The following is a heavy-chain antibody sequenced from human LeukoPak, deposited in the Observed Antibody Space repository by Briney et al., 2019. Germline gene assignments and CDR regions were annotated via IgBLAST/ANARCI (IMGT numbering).Heavy chain of an antibody. D-gene: IGHD5-12*01. CDR3: ARGLGYGY. CDR1: GGSFGGYY. V-gene: IGHV4-34*01. J-gene: IGHJ4*02. Sequence: SETLSLTCAVYGGSFGGYYWSWIRQPPGKGLEWIGEINHSGSTNYNPSLKSRVTISVDTSKNQFSLKLSSVTAADTAVYYCARGLGYGYWGQGTLVTVSS. CDR2: INHSGST.